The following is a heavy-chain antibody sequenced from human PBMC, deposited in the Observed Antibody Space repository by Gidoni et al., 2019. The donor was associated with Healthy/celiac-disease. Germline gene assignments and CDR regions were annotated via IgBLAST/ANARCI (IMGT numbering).Heavy chain of an antibody. J-gene: IGHJ4*02. D-gene: IGHD4-17*01. CDR3: ASGTTVVTRVRYLDY. Sequence: QLQLQESGTGLVKPSATLSLTGTVASGSISRSSYYWGWIRQPPGMGLEWTGSISYSGSTYYNPSLKSRVTISIDTSKTQFSLKLSSVTAADTAVYYCASGTTVVTRVRYLDYWGQGTLVTVSS. CDR2: ISYSGST. V-gene: IGHV4-39*01. CDR1: SGSISRSSYY.